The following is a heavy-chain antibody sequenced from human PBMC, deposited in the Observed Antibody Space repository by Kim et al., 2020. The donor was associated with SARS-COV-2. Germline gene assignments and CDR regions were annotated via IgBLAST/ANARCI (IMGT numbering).Heavy chain of an antibody. CDR3: ARPSFCADGICPYYDY. J-gene: IGHJ4*02. D-gene: IGHD2-8*01. V-gene: IGHV1-3*01. Sequence: ASVKVSCKASGYTFTKYGVHWVRQAPGQSLEWMGWVNAGNGDTHYSPKFQDRVTITRDISATTAYMELSSLRFEDTAVYYCARPSFCADGICPYYDYWGQGTLVTVSS. CDR2: VNAGNGDT. CDR1: GYTFTKYG.